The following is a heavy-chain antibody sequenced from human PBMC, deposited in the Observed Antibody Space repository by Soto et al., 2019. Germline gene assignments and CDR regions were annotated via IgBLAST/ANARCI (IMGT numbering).Heavy chain of an antibody. CDR3: ARDPAMADDYGMDV. J-gene: IGHJ6*02. V-gene: IGHV4-30-4*01. CDR1: GGSISSGDYY. D-gene: IGHD5-18*01. Sequence: QVQLQESGPGLVKPSQTLSLTCTVSGGSISSGDYYWSWIRQPPGKGLEWIGYIYYSGSTYYNPSLKSRVTVSGDTSKSQFSLKLSSVTAADTAVYYCARDPAMADDYGMDVWGQGTTVTVSS. CDR2: IYYSGST.